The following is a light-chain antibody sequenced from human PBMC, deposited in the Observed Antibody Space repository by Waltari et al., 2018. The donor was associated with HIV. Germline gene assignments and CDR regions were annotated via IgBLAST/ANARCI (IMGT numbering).Light chain of an antibody. J-gene: IGKJ1*01. V-gene: IGKV3-15*01. CDR2: DAS. CDR3: QQYNSWPGT. CDR1: QSVSST. Sequence: IVLTQSPGTLSLSPGEKATLSCRASQSVSSTSLAWYQQKPGQSPRLLIYDASTRATGIPARFSGSGSGTEFTLTISSLQSEDFAVYYCQQYNSWPGTFGQGTKVEIK.